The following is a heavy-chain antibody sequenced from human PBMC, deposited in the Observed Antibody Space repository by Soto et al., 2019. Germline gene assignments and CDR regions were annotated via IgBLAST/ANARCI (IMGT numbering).Heavy chain of an antibody. V-gene: IGHV4-39*02. Sequence: QLQESGPGLVKPSETLSLTCTVSLGSVNTADYFWAWIRQPPGKGLELIGSIHSSGGTFYSPSRKSRVSISIDKSKNHFSLRLTSVTAGDTAVYFCASVVVGATRQSGSDHWGQGTLVTVS. CDR1: LGSVNTADYF. CDR2: IHSSGGT. CDR3: ASVVVGATRQSGSDH. D-gene: IGHD2-15*01. J-gene: IGHJ4*02.